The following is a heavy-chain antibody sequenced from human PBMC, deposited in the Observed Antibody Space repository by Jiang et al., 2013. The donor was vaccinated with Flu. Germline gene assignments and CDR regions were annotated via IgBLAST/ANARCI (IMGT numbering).Heavy chain of an antibody. D-gene: IGHD6-6*01. CDR3: ARDREYSSSSGLFYYGMDV. CDR1: GYTFTSYG. CDR2: ISAYNGNT. Sequence: PGASVKVSCKASGYTFTSYGISWVRQAPGQGLEWMGWISAYNGNTNYAQKLQGRVTMTTDTSTSTAYMELRSLRSDDTAVYYCARDREYSSSSGLFYYGMDVWGQGTTVTVSS. J-gene: IGHJ6*02. V-gene: IGHV1-18*01.